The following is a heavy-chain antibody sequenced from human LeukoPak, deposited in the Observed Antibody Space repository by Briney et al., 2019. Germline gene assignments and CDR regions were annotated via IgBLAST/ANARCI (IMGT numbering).Heavy chain of an antibody. CDR3: ARDGSYGTDNAYFDY. D-gene: IGHD1-26*01. Sequence: GGSLRLSCAASGFTFSSYWMNWVRQAPGEGLVGVSRISSDGRSTTYADSGKGRFSISRDNAKNTLYLQMNSLRVEDTAVYYCARDGSYGTDNAYFDYWGQGTLVTVSS. CDR1: GFTFSSYW. J-gene: IGHJ4*02. V-gene: IGHV3-74*01. CDR2: ISSDGRST.